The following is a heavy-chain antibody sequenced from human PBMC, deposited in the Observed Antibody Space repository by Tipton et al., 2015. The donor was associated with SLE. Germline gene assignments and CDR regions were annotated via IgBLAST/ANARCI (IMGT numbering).Heavy chain of an antibody. CDR3: ARGKAIFGAGYYMDV. CDR2: IYYSGST. D-gene: IGHD3-3*01. CDR1: GGSISSYY. V-gene: IGHV4-59*01. Sequence: TLSLTCTVSGGSISSYYWSWIRQPPGQGLEWIGYIYYSGSTNYNPSLKSRVTISVDTSKNQFSLKLSSVTAADTAVYYCARGKAIFGAGYYMDVWGKGTTVTVSS. J-gene: IGHJ6*03.